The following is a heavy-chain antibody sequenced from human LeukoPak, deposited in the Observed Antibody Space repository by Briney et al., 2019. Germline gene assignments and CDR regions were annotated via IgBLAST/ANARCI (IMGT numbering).Heavy chain of an antibody. V-gene: IGHV1-2*02. D-gene: IGHD3-10*01. CDR1: GYTFTGYY. CDR2: LNPDTGST. CDR3: ARESFSGSGGLNWFAP. Sequence: ASVKVSFKASGYTFTGYYIHWVRQAPGQGLEWMGGLNPDTGSTNYAQKFQARVIMTRDTSINTAYMELRRLRYDDTAMYFCARESFSGSGGLNWFAPWGQGTLNTVSA. J-gene: IGHJ5*02.